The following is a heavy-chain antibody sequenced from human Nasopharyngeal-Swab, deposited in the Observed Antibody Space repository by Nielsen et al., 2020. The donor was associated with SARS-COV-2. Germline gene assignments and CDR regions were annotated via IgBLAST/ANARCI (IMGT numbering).Heavy chain of an antibody. Sequence: SVKVSCKASGGTFSSYAISWVRQAPGQGLEWMGGIIPIFGTANYAQKFQGRVTITADESTSTAYMELSSLRSEDTAVYYCARSPIAVAVSLIDYFDYWGQGTLVTVSS. J-gene: IGHJ4*02. CDR2: IIPIFGTA. CDR3: ARSPIAVAVSLIDYFDY. V-gene: IGHV1-69*13. CDR1: GGTFSSYA. D-gene: IGHD6-19*01.